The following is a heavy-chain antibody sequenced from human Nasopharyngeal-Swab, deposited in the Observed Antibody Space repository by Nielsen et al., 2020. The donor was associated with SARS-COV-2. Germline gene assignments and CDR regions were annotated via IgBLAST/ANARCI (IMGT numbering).Heavy chain of an antibody. CDR2: ISGSGGST. CDR3: ARDAPAHYGAFY. J-gene: IGHJ4*02. Sequence: GGSLRLSCAASGFTFSSYAMSWVRQAPGKGLEWVSAISGSGGSTYYADSVKGRFTISRDNSKNTLYLQIDSLRGEDTAVYYCARDAPAHYGAFYWGRGTLVTVSS. D-gene: IGHD4-17*01. V-gene: IGHV3-23*01. CDR1: GFTFSSYA.